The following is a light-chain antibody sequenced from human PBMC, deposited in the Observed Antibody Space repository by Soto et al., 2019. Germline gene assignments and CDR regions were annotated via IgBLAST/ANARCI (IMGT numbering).Light chain of an antibody. CDR3: SSYAGSNNRYV. J-gene: IGLJ1*01. CDR2: EVS. CDR1: SSDVGGYNY. Sequence: QSALTQPPSACGSTGQSVTISCTGTSSDVGGYNYVSWYQQHPGKAPKLMIYEVSKRPSGVPDRFSGSKSGNTASLTVSGLQAEDEADYYCSSYAGSNNRYVFGTGTKVTVL. V-gene: IGLV2-8*01.